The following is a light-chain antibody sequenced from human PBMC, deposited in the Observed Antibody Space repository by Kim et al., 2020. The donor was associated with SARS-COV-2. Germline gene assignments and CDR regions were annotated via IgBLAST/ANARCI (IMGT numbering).Light chain of an antibody. V-gene: IGLV2-8*01. J-gene: IGLJ3*02. CDR3: NSYAGNNLWV. CDR2: EVT. CDR1: SSDVGGYNS. Sequence: PSFPLSCTVTSSDVGGYNSFSCYQQHPGKAPKPVIYEVTKRPAGVPDRFSASKSGNTASLTVSGLQSEDEADYYCNSYAGNNLWVFGGGTQLTVL.